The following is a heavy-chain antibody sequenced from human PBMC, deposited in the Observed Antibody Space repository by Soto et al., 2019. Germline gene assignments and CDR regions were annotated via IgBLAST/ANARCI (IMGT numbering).Heavy chain of an antibody. J-gene: IGHJ6*02. CDR1: GGSFIGYY. CDR3: ARLLSCSYSGSYYNPHYYDYYGMDV. CDR2: INHSGST. Sequence: PSETLSLTCAVYGGSFIGYYWSWIRQPPGKGLEWIGEINHSGSTNYNPSLKSRVTISVDTSKNQFSLKLSSVTAADTAVYYCARLLSCSYSGSYYNPHYYDYYGMDVWGQGTTVTVSS. V-gene: IGHV4-34*01. D-gene: IGHD3-10*01.